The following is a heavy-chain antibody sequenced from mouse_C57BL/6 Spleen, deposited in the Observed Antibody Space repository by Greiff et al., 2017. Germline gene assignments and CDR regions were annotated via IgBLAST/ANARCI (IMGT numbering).Heavy chain of an antibody. D-gene: IGHD1-1*01. Sequence: QVQLQQPGAELVRPGSSVKLSCKASGYTFTSYWMHWVKQRPIQGLEWIGNIDPSDSETHYNQKFKDKATLTVDKSSSTAYMQLSSLTSEDSAVYYCARSSNYARDYWGQGTSVTVSS. CDR3: ARSSNYARDY. J-gene: IGHJ4*01. V-gene: IGHV1-52*01. CDR1: GYTFTSYW. CDR2: IDPSDSET.